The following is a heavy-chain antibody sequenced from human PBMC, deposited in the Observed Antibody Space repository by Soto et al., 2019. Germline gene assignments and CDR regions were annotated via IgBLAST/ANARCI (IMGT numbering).Heavy chain of an antibody. D-gene: IGHD3-10*01. CDR3: ARSPPSGSYYAYYYYGMDV. V-gene: IGHV4-59*01. CDR2: IYYSGST. Sequence: SATLSLTCTVSGGSISSYYWSWIRQPPGKGLEWIGYIYYSGSTNYNPSLKSRVTISVDTSKNQFSLKLSSVTAADTAVYYCARSPPSGSYYAYYYYGMDVWGQGTTVTVSS. CDR1: GGSISSYY. J-gene: IGHJ6*02.